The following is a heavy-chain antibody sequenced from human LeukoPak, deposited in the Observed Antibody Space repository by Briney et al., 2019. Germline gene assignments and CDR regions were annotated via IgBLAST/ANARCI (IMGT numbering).Heavy chain of an antibody. V-gene: IGHV3-53*01. CDR3: AKDWSPRWLVLRDDTEYFHH. D-gene: IGHD6-19*01. CDR2: IYSGGRT. J-gene: IGHJ1*01. CDR1: GFTVSGNY. Sequence: PGGPLRLSCAASGFTVSGNYMSWVRQAPGKGLEWVSVIYSGGRTYYADSVKGRFTISRDNSKSTLYLQMSSLRAEDTAVYSCAKDWSPRWLVLRDDTEYFHHWGQGTLVTVSS.